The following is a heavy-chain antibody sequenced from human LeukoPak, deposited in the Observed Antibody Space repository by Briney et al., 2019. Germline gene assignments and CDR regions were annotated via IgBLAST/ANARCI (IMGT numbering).Heavy chain of an antibody. Sequence: SETLSLTCTVSGGSISSYYWSWIRQPPGKGLEWIGYIYYSGSTNYNPSLKSRVTMSVDTSKNQFSLKLSSVTAADTAVYYCAREGSYCSSTSCPHWFDPWGQGTLVTVSS. CDR3: AREGSYCSSTSCPHWFDP. V-gene: IGHV4-59*12. D-gene: IGHD2-2*01. J-gene: IGHJ5*02. CDR1: GGSISSYY. CDR2: IYYSGST.